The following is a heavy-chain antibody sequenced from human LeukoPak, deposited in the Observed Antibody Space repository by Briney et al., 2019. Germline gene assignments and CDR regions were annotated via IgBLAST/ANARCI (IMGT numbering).Heavy chain of an antibody. Sequence: PGGSLRLSCAASGFTFSSYSMNWVRQAPGKGLEWVSYISSSSSTIYYADSVKGRFTISRDNAKNSLYLQMNSLRAEDTAVYYCARDGSGGSQLFDYWGQGTLVTVSS. CDR1: GFTFSSYS. CDR2: ISSSSSTI. D-gene: IGHD2-15*01. J-gene: IGHJ4*02. V-gene: IGHV3-48*04. CDR3: ARDGSGGSQLFDY.